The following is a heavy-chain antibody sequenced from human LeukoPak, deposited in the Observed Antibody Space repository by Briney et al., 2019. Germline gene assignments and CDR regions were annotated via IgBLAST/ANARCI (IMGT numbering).Heavy chain of an antibody. CDR1: GFTFSSYA. Sequence: GGSLRLSCAASGFTFSSYAMNWVRQAPGKGLEWVSAISGSGGSTYYADSVKGRFTISRDNSKNTLYLQMNSLRSEDTAVYYCAKDGTFGAATYYFDYWGQGTLVTVSS. CDR2: ISGSGGST. CDR3: AKDGTFGAATYYFDY. D-gene: IGHD3-3*01. V-gene: IGHV3-23*01. J-gene: IGHJ4*02.